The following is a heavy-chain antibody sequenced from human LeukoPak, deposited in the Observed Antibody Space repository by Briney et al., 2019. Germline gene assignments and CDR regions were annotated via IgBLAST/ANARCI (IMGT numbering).Heavy chain of an antibody. CDR1: GFTFSSYA. CDR2: ISGSGGRT. J-gene: IGHJ3*02. Sequence: GGSLRLSCAASGFTFSSYAMTWVRQAPGKGLEWVSAISGSGGRTYYADSVKGRFTISRDNSKNTLYLQMNSLRAEDTAVYYCARDLYYYDSSGYLGAFDIWGQGTMVTVSS. D-gene: IGHD3-22*01. CDR3: ARDLYYYDSSGYLGAFDI. V-gene: IGHV3-23*01.